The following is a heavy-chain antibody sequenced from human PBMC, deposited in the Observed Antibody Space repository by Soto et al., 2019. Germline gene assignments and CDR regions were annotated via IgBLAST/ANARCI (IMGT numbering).Heavy chain of an antibody. CDR3: ARDPMGSSSWYGRWFDP. Sequence: PGGSLRLSCAASGFTFSSYAMHWVRQAPGKGLEWVAAISHDGSKRYYADSVKDRFTISRDKSKRTLYLQMNSLTTEDTAVYYCARDPMGSSSWYGRWFDPWGQGTLVTVSS. CDR1: GFTFSSYA. CDR2: ISHDGSKR. D-gene: IGHD6-13*01. J-gene: IGHJ5*02. V-gene: IGHV3-30-3*01.